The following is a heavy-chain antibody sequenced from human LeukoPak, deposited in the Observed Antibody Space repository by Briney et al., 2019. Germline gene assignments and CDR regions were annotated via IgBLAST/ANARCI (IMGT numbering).Heavy chain of an antibody. CDR1: GGSISSGSYY. V-gene: IGHV4-61*02. CDR2: IYTSGST. D-gene: IGHD2-15*01. J-gene: IGHJ4*02. CDR3: AREDRYCSGGSCYS. Sequence: TSETLSLTCTVSGGSISSGSYYWNWIRQPAGKGLEWIGRIYTSGSTNYNPSLKSRVTIPVDTSKNQFSLKLSSVTAADTAVYYCAREDRYCSGGSCYSWGQGTLVTVSS.